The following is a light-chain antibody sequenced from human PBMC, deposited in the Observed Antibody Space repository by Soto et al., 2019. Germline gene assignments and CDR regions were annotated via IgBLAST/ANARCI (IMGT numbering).Light chain of an antibody. CDR3: QPYDNLPPT. CDR2: DAS. Sequence: DIQMTQSPSSLSASVGDRVTITCQASQDISNYLNWYQQKPGKAPKLLIYDASNLETGVPSRFSGSGSGTDFTFTISSLQPADIATYYGQPYDNLPPTFGQGTKLEIK. J-gene: IGKJ2*01. V-gene: IGKV1-33*01. CDR1: QDISNY.